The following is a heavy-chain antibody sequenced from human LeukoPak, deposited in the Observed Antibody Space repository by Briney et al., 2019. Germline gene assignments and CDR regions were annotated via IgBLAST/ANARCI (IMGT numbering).Heavy chain of an antibody. J-gene: IGHJ3*02. CDR2: IYPGNSDT. Sequence: GQSLKIFCQASGCSFTSYWIGHVCQMPGKGLEWMGIIYPGNSDTRYSPSFQGQVTISADKSITTAYLQGSSLKASDTAMYYCPRALRWERTDAVFIRGQGTMVTVSS. V-gene: IGHV5-51*01. CDR3: PRALRWERTDAVFI. D-gene: IGHD1-26*01. CDR1: GCSFTSYW.